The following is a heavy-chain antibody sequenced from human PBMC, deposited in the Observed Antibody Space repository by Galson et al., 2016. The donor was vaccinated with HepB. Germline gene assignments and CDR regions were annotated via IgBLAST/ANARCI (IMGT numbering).Heavy chain of an antibody. D-gene: IGHD5-12*01. J-gene: IGHJ4*02. CDR3: ARRQVVSHTGFFDS. CDR1: GFSLSTSGMC. Sequence: PALVKPTQTLTLTCTFSGFSLSTSGMCVSWIRQPPGKALEWLARIDWDDDKYYSTSLKTRLTISKDTSKNQVVLTMTNMDPVDAGTYFCARRQVVSHTGFFDSWGQGALVTVSS. V-gene: IGHV2-70*11. CDR2: IDWDDDK.